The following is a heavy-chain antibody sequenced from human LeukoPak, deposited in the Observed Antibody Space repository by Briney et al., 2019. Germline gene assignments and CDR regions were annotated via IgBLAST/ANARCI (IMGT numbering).Heavy chain of an antibody. D-gene: IGHD6-19*01. CDR2: IYHSGST. V-gene: IGHV4-38-2*02. CDR1: GYSISSGYY. Sequence: SETLSLTCTVSGYSISSGYYWGWIRQPPGKGLEWIGSIYHSGSTYYNPSLKSRVTISVDTSKNQFSLKLSSVTAADTAVYYCARDQQWRPDNPARDDAFDIWGQGTMVTVSS. J-gene: IGHJ3*02. CDR3: ARDQQWRPDNPARDDAFDI.